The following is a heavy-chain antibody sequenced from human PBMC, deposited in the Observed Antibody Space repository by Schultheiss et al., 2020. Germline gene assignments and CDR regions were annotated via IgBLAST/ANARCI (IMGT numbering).Heavy chain of an antibody. D-gene: IGHD3-3*02. Sequence: SETLSLTCTVSGGSISSGGYYWSWIRQHPGKGLEWIGYIYYSGSTYYNPSLKSRVTISVDTSKNQFSLKLSSVTAADTAVYYCARAAPDFKYSIHGNFDYWGQGTLVTVSS. CDR3: ARAAPDFKYSIHGNFDY. CDR1: GGSISSGGYY. V-gene: IGHV4-31*03. J-gene: IGHJ4*02. CDR2: IYYSGST.